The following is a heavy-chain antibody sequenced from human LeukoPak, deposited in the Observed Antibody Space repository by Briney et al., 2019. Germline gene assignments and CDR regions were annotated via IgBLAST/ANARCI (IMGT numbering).Heavy chain of an antibody. D-gene: IGHD2-15*01. CDR1: GGSISSNGYY. CDR3: AREFSGGFDY. V-gene: IGHV4-39*02. Sequence: SETLSLTCTVSGGSISSNGYYWGWIRQPPGKGLEWIGSIYYGGSTSYNPSLKSRGTISVDTSKNQFSLKLSSVTAADTAVYYCAREFSGGFDYWGQGTLVTVSS. J-gene: IGHJ4*02. CDR2: IYYGGST.